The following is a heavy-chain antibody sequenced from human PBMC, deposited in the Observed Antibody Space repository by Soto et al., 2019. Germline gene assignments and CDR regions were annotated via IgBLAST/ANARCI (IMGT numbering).Heavy chain of an antibody. CDR3: SRGDYCRATSCYLFFAH. D-gene: IGHD2-2*01. Sequence: PGGSLRLSCAGSGFAFDDYGMSWVRQTPGKGPEWVSGINWNGASAGYADSVKGRFTISRDNAKNSLYVQMNNLRAEDTAFYYCSRGDYCRATSCYLFFAHWGQGTLVTVSS. CDR2: INWNGASA. J-gene: IGHJ4*02. V-gene: IGHV3-20*04. CDR1: GFAFDDYG.